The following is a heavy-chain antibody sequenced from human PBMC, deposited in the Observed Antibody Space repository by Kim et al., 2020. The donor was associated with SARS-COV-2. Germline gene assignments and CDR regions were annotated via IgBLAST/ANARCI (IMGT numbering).Heavy chain of an antibody. CDR3: ARQKNRYFDL. Sequence: TNYNPALKSRVTISVDTSKNQFSLELSSVTAADTAVYYCARQKNRYFDLWGRGTLVTVSS. V-gene: IGHV4-59*08. J-gene: IGHJ2*01. CDR2: T.